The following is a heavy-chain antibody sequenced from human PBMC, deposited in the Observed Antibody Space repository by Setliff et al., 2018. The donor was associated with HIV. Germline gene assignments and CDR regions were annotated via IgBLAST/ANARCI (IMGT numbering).Heavy chain of an antibody. D-gene: IGHD6-13*01. CDR3: ARHRHTAAGTLDAFDI. CDR1: GYRFTSYW. Sequence: GESLKISCQGSGYRFTSYWISWVRQLPGKGLGWMGIIYPGDSDTRYSPSFQGQVTISVDKSINTAYLQWSSLKASDTAMYYCARHRHTAAGTLDAFDIWGQGTVVTVSS. CDR2: IYPGDSDT. J-gene: IGHJ3*02. V-gene: IGHV5-51*01.